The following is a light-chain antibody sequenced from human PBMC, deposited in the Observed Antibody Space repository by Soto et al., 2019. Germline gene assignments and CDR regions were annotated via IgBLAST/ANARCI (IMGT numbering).Light chain of an antibody. J-gene: IGLJ2*01. V-gene: IGLV1-44*01. CDR1: SSNIGSNT. CDR2: RNN. CDR3: AAWDDSLNGHVV. Sequence: QSVLTQPPSASGTPGQRVTISCSGSSSNIGSNTVNWYQQLPGTATKLLIYRNNQRPSGVPDRFSGSKSGTSASLAISGLQSEDEADYYCAAWDDSLNGHVVFGGGTKLTVL.